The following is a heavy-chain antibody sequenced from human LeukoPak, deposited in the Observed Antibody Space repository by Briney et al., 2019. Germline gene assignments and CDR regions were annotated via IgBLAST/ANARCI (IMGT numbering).Heavy chain of an antibody. D-gene: IGHD5-12*01. CDR3: ARGEDDIVATSYFDY. CDR1: AVTSGSCN. V-gene: IGHV3-21*01. Sequence: KSAGALRLYCGASAVTSGSCNKKRLRQAPGGGGVGVLSISSSSSYIYYADSVKGRFTISRDNAKNSLYLQMNSLRAEDTAVYYCARGEDDIVATSYFDYWGQGTLVTVSS. CDR2: ISSSSSYI. J-gene: IGHJ4*02.